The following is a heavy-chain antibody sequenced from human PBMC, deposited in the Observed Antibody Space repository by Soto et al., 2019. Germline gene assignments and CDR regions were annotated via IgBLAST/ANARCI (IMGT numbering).Heavy chain of an antibody. D-gene: IGHD4-17*01. CDR2: IYSGGDT. Sequence: EAHLVGSGGGLVQPGGSLRLSCAASGFAVSANYLSWVRQAPGKGLEWVSLIYSGGDTDYADSVRGRFTISRDNSKNTLDLQMNSLKAEDTAVYYCATRMTKAHYWGQGALVNVSS. CDR1: GFAVSANY. CDR3: ATRMTKAHY. J-gene: IGHJ4*02. V-gene: IGHV3-66*01.